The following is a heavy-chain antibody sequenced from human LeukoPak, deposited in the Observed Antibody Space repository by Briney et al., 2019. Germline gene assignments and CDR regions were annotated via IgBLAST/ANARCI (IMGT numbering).Heavy chain of an antibody. Sequence: GESLKISCKGSGYSFTSYWIGWVRQTPGKGLEWMGIIYPGDSDTRYSPSFQGQVTISADKSISTAYQQWSSLKASDTAMYYCARRGKYCGGDCYSNNWFDPWGQGTLVTVSS. D-gene: IGHD2-21*02. CDR3: ARRGKYCGGDCYSNNWFDP. CDR1: GYSFTSYW. J-gene: IGHJ5*02. CDR2: IYPGDSDT. V-gene: IGHV5-51*01.